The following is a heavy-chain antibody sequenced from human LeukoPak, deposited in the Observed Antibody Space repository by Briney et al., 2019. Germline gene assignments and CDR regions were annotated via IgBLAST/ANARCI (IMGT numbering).Heavy chain of an antibody. CDR2: IYSGGST. CDR1: GFIVSSNY. J-gene: IGHJ4*02. Sequence: PGGSLRLSCAASGFIVSSNYMNWVRQAPGKGLEWVSVIYSGGSTYYADSVKGRFTMSRDNSQNTVYLQMNSLRDEDTAVYYCARGSRPKYFDHWGQGTLVTVSS. D-gene: IGHD6-13*01. CDR3: ARGSRPKYFDH. V-gene: IGHV3-66*01.